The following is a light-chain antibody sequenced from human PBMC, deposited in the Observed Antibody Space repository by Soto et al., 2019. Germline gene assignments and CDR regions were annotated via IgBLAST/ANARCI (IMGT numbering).Light chain of an antibody. CDR3: SSYASSSTLV. V-gene: IGLV2-14*01. J-gene: IGLJ2*01. CDR1: SSDVGGYDY. Sequence: QSALTQPASVSGSPGQSITISCTGTSSDVGGYDYVSWYQQHPGKVPKLMIYDVSSRPSGVSNRFSGSKSGNTASLTTSGLQAEDEADYYCSSYASSSTLVFGGGTKLTVL. CDR2: DVS.